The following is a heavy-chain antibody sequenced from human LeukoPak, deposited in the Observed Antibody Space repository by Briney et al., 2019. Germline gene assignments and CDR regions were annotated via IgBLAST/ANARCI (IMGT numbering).Heavy chain of an antibody. D-gene: IGHD1-14*01. J-gene: IGHJ6*02. CDR1: GFTFSSYA. CDR3: AGDNRGVML. V-gene: IGHV3-30*14. Sequence: GRSLRLSCAASGFTFSSYAMHWVRQAPGKGLEWVAVISYDGSNKYYADSVKGRFTISRDNSKNTLYLQMNSLRAEDTAVYYCAGDNRGVMLWGQGTTVTVSS. CDR2: ISYDGSNK.